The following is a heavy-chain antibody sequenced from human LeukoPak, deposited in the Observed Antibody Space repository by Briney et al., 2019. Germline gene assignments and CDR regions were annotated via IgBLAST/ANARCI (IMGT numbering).Heavy chain of an antibody. V-gene: IGHV3-53*01. CDR2: IYSGGTT. CDR1: GFTVSSNF. Sequence: GGSLRLSCAASGFTVSSNFMSWVRQAPGKGLEWVSAIYSGGTTYYSDSVKGRFTISRDNSKNTLYLQMNSLRGEDTAVYYCARDGDTTIVNFAFDIWGQGTMVTVSS. J-gene: IGHJ3*02. CDR3: ARDGDTTIVNFAFDI. D-gene: IGHD3-16*02.